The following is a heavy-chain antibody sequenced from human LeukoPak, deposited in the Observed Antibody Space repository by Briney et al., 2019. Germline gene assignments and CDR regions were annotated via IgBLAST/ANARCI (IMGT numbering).Heavy chain of an antibody. CDR3: ARISTGGADY. D-gene: IGHD2-21*01. V-gene: IGHV3-64*01. Sequence: PGGSLRLSCAASGFTFSSYAMSWVRQAPGKGLEYVSAISSNGGSTYYANSVKGRFTISRDNSKNTLYLQMGSLRAEDMAVYYCARISTGGADYWGQGTLVTVSS. J-gene: IGHJ4*02. CDR1: GFTFSSYA. CDR2: ISSNGGST.